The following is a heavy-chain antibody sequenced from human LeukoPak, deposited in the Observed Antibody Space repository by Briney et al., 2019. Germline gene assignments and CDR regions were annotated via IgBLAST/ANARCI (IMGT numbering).Heavy chain of an antibody. J-gene: IGHJ4*02. CDR1: GGSVSSYY. V-gene: IGHV4-59*02. Sequence: SETLSLTCTVSGGSVSSYYWSWIRQSPGQGLEWIGNIYYRGDINYNPSLKSRVIISIDTSKNQFSLKVTSLTAADTAVYYCATNKDWAEADWGQGTLVIVSS. CDR2: IYYRGDI. CDR3: ATNKDWAEAD. D-gene: IGHD3/OR15-3a*01.